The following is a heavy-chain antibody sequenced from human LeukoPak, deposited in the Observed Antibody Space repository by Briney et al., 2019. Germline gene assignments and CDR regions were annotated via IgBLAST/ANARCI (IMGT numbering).Heavy chain of an antibody. D-gene: IGHD3-22*01. CDR1: GGSFSGYY. V-gene: IGHV4-34*01. CDR3: ARGSLYSGYKG. J-gene: IGHJ4*02. Sequence: SETLSLTCAVYGGSFSGYYWSWIRQPPGKGLEWIGEINHSGSTNYNPSLKSRVTISVDTSKNQFSLKLSSVTAADTAVYYCARGSLYSGYKGWGQGTLVTVSS. CDR2: INHSGST.